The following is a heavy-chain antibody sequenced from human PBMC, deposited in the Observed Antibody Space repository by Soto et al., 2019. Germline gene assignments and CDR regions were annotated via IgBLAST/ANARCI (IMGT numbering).Heavy chain of an antibody. D-gene: IGHD1-1*01. Sequence: PSETLSLTCTVSGGSISSYYWSWIRQPPGKGLEWIGYIYYSGSTNYNPSLKSRVTISVDTSKNQFSLKLSSVTAADTAVYYCARKYLEQWFDPWGQGTLVTVSS. CDR3: ARKYLEQWFDP. CDR2: IYYSGST. V-gene: IGHV4-59*01. J-gene: IGHJ5*02. CDR1: GGSISSYY.